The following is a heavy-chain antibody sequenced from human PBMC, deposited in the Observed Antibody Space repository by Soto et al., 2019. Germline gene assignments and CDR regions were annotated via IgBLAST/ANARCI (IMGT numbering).Heavy chain of an antibody. Sequence: ASVKVSCKASGYTFTGYYMHWVRQAPGQGLEWMGWINPNSGGTNYAQKFQGWVTMTRDTSISTAYMELSRLRSDDTAVYYCALRWFGESDAGNFDYWGQGTLVNVSS. D-gene: IGHD3-10*01. J-gene: IGHJ4*02. CDR3: ALRWFGESDAGNFDY. V-gene: IGHV1-2*04. CDR1: GYTFTGYY. CDR2: INPNSGGT.